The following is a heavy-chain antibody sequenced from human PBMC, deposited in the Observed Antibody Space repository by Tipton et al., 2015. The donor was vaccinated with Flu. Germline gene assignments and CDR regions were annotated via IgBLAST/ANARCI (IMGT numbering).Heavy chain of an antibody. D-gene: IGHD4-23*01. CDR1: GDSIGSDYY. J-gene: IGHJ4*02. Sequence: SLTCSVSGDSIGSDYYWTWIRQPPAKGLEWIGFLYFGGTTNYNPSLQSRVTLSVDPSKNHFSLNLRSVTAADTAVYYCARVGDYGGNSVAFWGQGTLVTVSS. CDR3: ARVGDYGGNSVAF. CDR2: LYFGGTT. V-gene: IGHV4-61*03.